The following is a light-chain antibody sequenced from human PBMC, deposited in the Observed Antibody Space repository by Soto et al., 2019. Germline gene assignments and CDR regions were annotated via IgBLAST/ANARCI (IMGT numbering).Light chain of an antibody. Sequence: DIQMTQSPSSLSASVGDRITITCRASQSISTYLNWYQQKPGKAPKLLIFAAISLQSGVPSRFSGRGSGTDFTLTSSSLQPEDFATYSCQQTYINSRTFGQGAKVDIK. CDR2: AAI. CDR3: QQTYINSRT. CDR1: QSISTY. V-gene: IGKV1-39*01. J-gene: IGKJ1*01.